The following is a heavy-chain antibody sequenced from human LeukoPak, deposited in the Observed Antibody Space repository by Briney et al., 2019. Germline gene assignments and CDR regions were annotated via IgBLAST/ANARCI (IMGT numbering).Heavy chain of an antibody. Sequence: GASVKVSCKASGYTFTSYGISWVRQAPGQGLEWMGWISAYNGNTNYAQKLQGRVTMTTDTSTSTAYMELRSLRSDDTAVYYCPRDHWNIVGAALDYWGQGTLVTVSS. CDR1: GYTFTSYG. CDR3: PRDHWNIVGAALDY. V-gene: IGHV1-18*01. J-gene: IGHJ4*02. CDR2: ISAYNGNT. D-gene: IGHD1-26*01.